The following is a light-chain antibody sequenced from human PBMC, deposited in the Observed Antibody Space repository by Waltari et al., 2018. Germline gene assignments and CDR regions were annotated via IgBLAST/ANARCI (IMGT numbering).Light chain of an antibody. CDR3: SSYTSSNTWV. CDR1: SSADGGFKY. J-gene: IGLJ3*02. V-gene: IGLV2-14*01. Sequence: QSALTHHASVSGSPGQSLPFPCTGISSADGGFKYVSWYQLHPGKAPNLRIYDVSKRPSGVSNRFSGSKSGNTVSLTISGLQAEDDADYYCSSYTSSNTWVFGGGTKLTVL. CDR2: DVS.